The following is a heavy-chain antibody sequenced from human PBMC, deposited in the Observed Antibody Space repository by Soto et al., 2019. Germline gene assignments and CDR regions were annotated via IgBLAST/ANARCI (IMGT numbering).Heavy chain of an antibody. CDR2: INHSGST. CDR1: GGSFSGYY. CDR3: ARGLWYYGSGSTYHYYMDV. J-gene: IGHJ6*03. V-gene: IGHV4-34*01. Sequence: QVQLQQWGAGLLKPSETLSLTCAVYGGSFSGYYWSWIRQPPGKGLEWIGEINHSGSTNYNPSLKRRVTISVDTSKNQFSLKLRSVTAADTAVYYCARGLWYYGSGSTYHYYMDVWGKGTTVTVSS. D-gene: IGHD3-10*01.